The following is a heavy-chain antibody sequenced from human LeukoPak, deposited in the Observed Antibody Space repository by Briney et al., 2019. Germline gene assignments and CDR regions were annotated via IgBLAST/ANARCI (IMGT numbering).Heavy chain of an antibody. J-gene: IGHJ4*02. D-gene: IGHD4-17*01. Sequence: GRSLRLSCAASGFTFSSYAMSWVRQAPGKGLEWVSAISGSGGSTYYADSVKGRFTISRDNSKNTLYLQMNSLRAEDTAVYYCAKQHDYGDYYFDYWGQGTLVTVSS. CDR1: GFTFSSYA. V-gene: IGHV3-23*01. CDR3: AKQHDYGDYYFDY. CDR2: ISGSGGST.